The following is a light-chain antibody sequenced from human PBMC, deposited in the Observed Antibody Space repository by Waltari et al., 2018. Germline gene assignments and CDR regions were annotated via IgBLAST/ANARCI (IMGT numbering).Light chain of an antibody. CDR1: QSFRSN. V-gene: IGKV3-15*01. Sequence: EIVMTQSPATLSVSPGERATLSCRASQSFRSNLAWYQQKPGQDPRLLISGASTRATGIPTRFSGSGSGTEFTLTISSLHSEDFAVYYCQQYSNWPPKTFGQGTKVEIK. J-gene: IGKJ1*01. CDR3: QQYSNWPPKT. CDR2: GAS.